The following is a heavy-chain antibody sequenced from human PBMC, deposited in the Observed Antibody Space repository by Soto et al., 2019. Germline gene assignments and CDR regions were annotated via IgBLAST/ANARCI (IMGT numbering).Heavy chain of an antibody. CDR2: VSQDGSAK. CDR3: TKAADYGDFEPFDS. Sequence: GSLRLSCGASGFSFTTYWMAWVRQAPGKGLEWVASVSQDGSAKHYVDSVKGRFTISRDNARGSLHLQMNTLTAEDTALYFCTKAADYGDFEPFDSWGQGSLVTVSS. D-gene: IGHD4-17*01. CDR1: GFSFTTYW. V-gene: IGHV3-7*01. J-gene: IGHJ4*02.